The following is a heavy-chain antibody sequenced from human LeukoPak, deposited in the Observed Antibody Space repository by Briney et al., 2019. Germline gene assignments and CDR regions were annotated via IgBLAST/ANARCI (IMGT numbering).Heavy chain of an antibody. D-gene: IGHD3-10*01. Sequence: PSGTLSLTCAVSGGSISSSNWWSWVRQPPGKGLEWIGEIYHSGSTNYNPSLKSRVTISVDKSKNQFSLKLRSVTAADTAVYYCAGGYYYGSGSYSYMDVWGKGTTVTISS. CDR2: IYHSGST. CDR1: GGSISSSNW. V-gene: IGHV4-4*02. CDR3: AGGYYYGSGSYSYMDV. J-gene: IGHJ6*03.